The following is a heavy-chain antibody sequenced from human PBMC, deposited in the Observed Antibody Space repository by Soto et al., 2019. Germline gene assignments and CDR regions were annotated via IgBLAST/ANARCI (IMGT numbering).Heavy chain of an antibody. Sequence: GGSLRLSCAASGFTFDDYAMHWVRQAPGKGLEWVSGISWNSGSIGYADSVKGRFTISRDNAKNSLYLQMNSLRAEDTALYYCAKGYCISTSCNTTGYWGQGTLVTVSS. J-gene: IGHJ4*02. CDR3: AKGYCISTSCNTTGY. CDR1: GFTFDDYA. V-gene: IGHV3-9*01. CDR2: ISWNSGSI. D-gene: IGHD2-2*02.